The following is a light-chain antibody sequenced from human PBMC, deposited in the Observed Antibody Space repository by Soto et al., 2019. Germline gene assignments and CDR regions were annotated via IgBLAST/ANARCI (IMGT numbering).Light chain of an antibody. CDR1: SSDVGGYNS. J-gene: IGLJ3*02. Sequence: QSVLTQPRSVSGSPGQSVTISCTGTSSDVGGYNSLSWYQQHPGKAPKFIIYDVTKRPSGVPDRFSGSKSGNTASLTVSGLQAEDEADYYCCSYAGTYIWVFGGGTKLTVL. CDR2: DVT. V-gene: IGLV2-11*01. CDR3: CSYAGTYIWV.